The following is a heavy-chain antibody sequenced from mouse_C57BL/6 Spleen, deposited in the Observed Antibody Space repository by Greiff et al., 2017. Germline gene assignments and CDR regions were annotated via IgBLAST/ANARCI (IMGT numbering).Heavy chain of an antibody. V-gene: IGHV1-66*01. Sequence: QVQLQQSGPELVKPGASVKISCKASGYSFTSYYIHWVKQRPGQGLEWIGWIYPGSGNNKDNEKFKGKATLTADTSSRTASMQLSSLTSEDSEVDDCAREWRYDGYYGLVYWGQGTTLTVSS. CDR3: AREWRYDGYYGLVY. CDR1: GYSFTSYY. CDR2: IYPGSGNN. D-gene: IGHD2-3*01. J-gene: IGHJ2*01.